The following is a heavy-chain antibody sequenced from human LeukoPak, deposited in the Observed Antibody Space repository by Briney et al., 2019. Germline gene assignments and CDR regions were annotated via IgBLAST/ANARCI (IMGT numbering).Heavy chain of an antibody. CDR2: MNPNSGNT. Sequence: SVKVSCKASGYTFTSYDINWVRQATGHGLECMGWMNPNSGNTGYAQKFQGRVTMTRNTSISTAYMELSSLRSEDTAVYYCARGGGLLRFEPFDYWGQGTLVTVSS. D-gene: IGHD3-3*01. CDR3: ARGGGLLRFEPFDY. J-gene: IGHJ4*02. CDR1: GYTFTSYD. V-gene: IGHV1-8*01.